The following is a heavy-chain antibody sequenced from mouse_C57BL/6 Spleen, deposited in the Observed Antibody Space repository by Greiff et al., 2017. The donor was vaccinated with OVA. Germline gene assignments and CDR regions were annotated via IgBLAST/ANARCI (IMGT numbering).Heavy chain of an antibody. CDR3: ARREGGVRRWFDY. Sequence: EVQLQESGPGLVKPSQSLSLTCSVTGYSITSGYFWNWIRQFPGNKLEWMGYISYDGSNNYNPSLKNRISITRDTSKNQFFLKLNSVTTEDTATYYCARREGGVRRWFDYWGQGTTLTVSS. J-gene: IGHJ2*01. CDR2: ISYDGSN. CDR1: GYSITSGYF. V-gene: IGHV3-6*01. D-gene: IGHD2-14*01.